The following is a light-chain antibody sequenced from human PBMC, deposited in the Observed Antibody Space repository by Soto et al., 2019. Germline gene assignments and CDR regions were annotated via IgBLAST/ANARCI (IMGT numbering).Light chain of an antibody. Sequence: QSVLTQPASVSGPPGQSITISCTGTSSDVGGYNYVSWYQQHPGKAPKLMIYDVSNRPSGVSNRFSGSKSGNAASLTISELQAEDEADYYCSPYTSSSTLGVFGTGTKVTVL. V-gene: IGLV2-14*01. CDR1: SSDVGGYNY. CDR3: SPYTSSSTLGV. J-gene: IGLJ1*01. CDR2: DVS.